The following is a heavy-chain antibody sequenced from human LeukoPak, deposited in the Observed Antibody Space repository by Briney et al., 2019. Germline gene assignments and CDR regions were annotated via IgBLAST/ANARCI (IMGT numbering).Heavy chain of an antibody. CDR2: IYYSGST. CDR1: GGSVSSGSYY. CDR3: ARALTRRWFDP. V-gene: IGHV4-61*01. D-gene: IGHD4-23*01. J-gene: IGHJ5*02. Sequence: SETLSLTCTVSGGSVSSGSYYWSWIRQPPGKGLEWIGYIYYSGSTNYNPSLKSRVTISVDTSKNQFSLKLSSVTAADTAVYYCARALTRRWFDPWGQGTLVTVSS.